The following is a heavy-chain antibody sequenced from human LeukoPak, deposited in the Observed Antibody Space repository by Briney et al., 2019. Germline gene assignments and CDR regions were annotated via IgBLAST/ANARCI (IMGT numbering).Heavy chain of an antibody. D-gene: IGHD3-10*01. Sequence: SETLSLTCTVSGDSISSYYWSWTRQPPGKGLECIGYIYYSGSTNYNPSLKSRVTISVDTSKNQFSLKLSSVTAADTGVYYCARHYPYGSGSYSPFYFDYWGQGTLVTVSS. J-gene: IGHJ4*02. CDR2: IYYSGST. CDR1: GDSISSYY. V-gene: IGHV4-59*08. CDR3: ARHYPYGSGSYSPFYFDY.